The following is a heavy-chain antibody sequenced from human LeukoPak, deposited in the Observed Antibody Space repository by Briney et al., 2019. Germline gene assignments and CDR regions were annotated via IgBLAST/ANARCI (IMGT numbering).Heavy chain of an antibody. V-gene: IGHV4-34*01. CDR1: GGSFSGYY. CDR2: INHSGST. D-gene: IGHD1-26*01. J-gene: IGHJ4*02. CDR3: ARDKIVGATYFDY. Sequence: SETLSLTCAVYGGSFSGYYWSWIRQPPGKGLEWIGEINHSGSTNYNPSLKSRVTISVDTSKNQFSLKLSSVTAADTAVYYCARDKIVGATYFDYWGQGTLVTVSS.